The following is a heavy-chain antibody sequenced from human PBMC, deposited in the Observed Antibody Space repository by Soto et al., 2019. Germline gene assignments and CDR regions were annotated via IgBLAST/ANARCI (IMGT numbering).Heavy chain of an antibody. Sequence: QVQLVQSGAEVKKPGSSVKVSCKASGGTFSSYAISWVRQAPGQGLEWMGGIIPIFGTANYAQKFQGRVTITADESTSTAYMELSSLRSEDTAVYYCASGYSSSWYGGGYYYYGMDVWGQGTTVTVSS. CDR3: ASGYSSSWYGGGYYYYGMDV. CDR2: IIPIFGTA. J-gene: IGHJ6*02. V-gene: IGHV1-69*01. CDR1: GGTFSSYA. D-gene: IGHD6-13*01.